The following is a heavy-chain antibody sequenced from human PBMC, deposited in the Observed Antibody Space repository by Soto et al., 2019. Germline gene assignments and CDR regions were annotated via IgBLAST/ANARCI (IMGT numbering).Heavy chain of an antibody. CDR2: INSDGSST. V-gene: IGHV3-74*01. D-gene: IGHD5-12*01. CDR1: GFTFSSYW. J-gene: IGHJ4*02. CDR3: ASRGYSGYDQFDY. Sequence: VQLVESGGGLVQPGGSLRLSCAASGFTFSSYWMHWVRQAPGKGLVWVSRINSDGSSTSYADSVKGRFTISRDNAKNTLYLQMNSLRAEDTAVYYCASRGYSGYDQFDYWGQGTLVTVSS.